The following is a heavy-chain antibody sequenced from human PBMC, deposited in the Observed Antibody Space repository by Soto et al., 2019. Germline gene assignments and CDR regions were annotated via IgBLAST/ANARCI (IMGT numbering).Heavy chain of an antibody. J-gene: IGHJ4*02. CDR2: IFYSGST. CDR1: GVSISNSY. V-gene: IGHV4-59*07. Sequence: QVQLHESGPGLMKPSDTLSLTCTVAGVSISNSYWAWIRQSPEKGLECIGYIFYSGSTKYNPSLQSRVTISLDASKNQFFLQLTSVTAADSAVYFCARVRTLSTLDYWGQGTRVTVSS. CDR3: ARVRTLSTLDY.